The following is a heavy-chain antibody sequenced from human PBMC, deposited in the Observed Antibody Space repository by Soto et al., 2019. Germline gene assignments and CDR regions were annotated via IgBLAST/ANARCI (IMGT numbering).Heavy chain of an antibody. CDR1: GFTFSSYW. CDR3: ARDRALRYFDWLGDAFDI. J-gene: IGHJ3*02. D-gene: IGHD3-9*01. V-gene: IGHV3-74*01. Sequence: GGSLRLSCAASGFTFSSYWMHWVRQAPGKGLVWVSRINSDGSSTSYADSVKGRFTISRDNAKNTLYLQMNSLRAEDTAVYYCARDRALRYFDWLGDAFDIWGQGTMVTVSS. CDR2: INSDGSST.